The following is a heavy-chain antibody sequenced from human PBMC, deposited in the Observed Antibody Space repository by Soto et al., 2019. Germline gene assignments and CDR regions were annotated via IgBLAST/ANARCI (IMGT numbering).Heavy chain of an antibody. CDR3: ARSSAAIPREYYFDY. D-gene: IGHD2-2*02. Sequence: GASVKVSCKASGYTFTSYAMHWVRQAPGQRLEWMGWINAGNGNTKYSQKFQGRVTITRDTSASTAYMELSSLRSEDTAVYYCARSSAAIPREYYFDYWGQGTLVTVSS. J-gene: IGHJ4*02. V-gene: IGHV1-3*01. CDR2: INAGNGNT. CDR1: GYTFTSYA.